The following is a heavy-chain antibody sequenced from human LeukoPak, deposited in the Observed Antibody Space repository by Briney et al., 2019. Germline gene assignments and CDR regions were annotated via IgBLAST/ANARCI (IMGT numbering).Heavy chain of an antibody. CDR3: ARGSPPVRFLAIMTTVTTAFDY. CDR1: GGSFSGYY. CDR2: INHSGST. V-gene: IGHV4-34*01. Sequence: SETLSLTCAGYGGSFSGYYWSWIRQPPGKGLEWIGEINHSGSTNYNPSLKSRVTISVDTSKNQFSLKLSSVTAADTAVYYCARGSPPVRFLAIMTTVTTAFDYWGQGTLVTVSS. J-gene: IGHJ4*02. D-gene: IGHD4-17*01.